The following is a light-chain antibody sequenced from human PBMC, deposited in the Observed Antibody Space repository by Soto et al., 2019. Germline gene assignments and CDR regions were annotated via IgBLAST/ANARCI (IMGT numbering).Light chain of an antibody. CDR3: CSYAGSITYV. V-gene: IGLV2-23*01. CDR1: SSDIGSYNL. CDR2: EGS. J-gene: IGLJ1*01. Sequence: QSVLTQPASVSGSPGQSITISCTGTSSDIGSYNLVSWYQQYPGKPPKLMIYEGSKRPSGVPSRFSGSKSGSTASLTISGLRTEDEADYYCCSYAGSITYVFGTGTKVTVL.